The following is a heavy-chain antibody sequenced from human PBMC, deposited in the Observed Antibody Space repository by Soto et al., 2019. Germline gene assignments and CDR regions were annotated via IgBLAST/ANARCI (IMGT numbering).Heavy chain of an antibody. J-gene: IGHJ4*02. CDR1: GFIFGDYG. Sequence: EEQMVESGGGLVQPGRSLRLSCKGSGFIFGDYGMSWFRQVPGKGLEWVGLVRSKTYGGTIEYAASVKGRFTISRDDSKSIAYLQMNSLKIEDTGVYYCTGAWWRYWGQGTLVTVSS. CDR3: TGAWWRY. V-gene: IGHV3-49*03. D-gene: IGHD2-8*02. CDR2: VRSKTYGGTI.